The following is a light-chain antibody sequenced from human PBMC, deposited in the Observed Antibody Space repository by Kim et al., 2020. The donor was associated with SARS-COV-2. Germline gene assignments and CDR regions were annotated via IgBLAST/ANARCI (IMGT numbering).Light chain of an antibody. CDR1: QTVNID. V-gene: IGKV3-15*01. Sequence: VSPGESVTPSCRASQTVNIDLAWYRQTPGQPPSLLIYGASTRATNIPARFSGSGSGTDFTLTINGLQSEDFAVYYCQQYDSLPRTFGQGTKVDIK. J-gene: IGKJ3*01. CDR2: GAS. CDR3: QQYDSLPRT.